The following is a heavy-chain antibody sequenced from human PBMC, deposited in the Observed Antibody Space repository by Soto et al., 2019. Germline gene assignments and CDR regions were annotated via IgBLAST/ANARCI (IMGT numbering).Heavy chain of an antibody. CDR3: ARPYCSGGSCYLEYFQH. CDR1: GYSFTSYW. Sequence: EVQLVQSGAEVKKPGESLKISCKGSGYSFTSYWIGWVRQMPGKGLEWMGIIYPGDSDTRYSPSFQGQVTISADKSISTAYLQWSSLKATDTAMYYCARPYCSGGSCYLEYFQHWGQGTLVIVSS. J-gene: IGHJ1*01. CDR2: IYPGDSDT. D-gene: IGHD2-15*01. V-gene: IGHV5-51*01.